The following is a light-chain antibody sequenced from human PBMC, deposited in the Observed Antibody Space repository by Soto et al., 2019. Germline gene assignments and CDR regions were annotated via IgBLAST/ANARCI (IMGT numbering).Light chain of an antibody. CDR2: DAS. Sequence: DLQMTQSPSTLSASIGDRVTITCRASQSIGSWLAWYQQKPGEAPRLLIYDASSGAPSRFSGSGSGTEFTLTISSLQPGDFATYYCQQYSSYSTFGQGTKLEIK. J-gene: IGKJ2*01. V-gene: IGKV1-5*01. CDR3: QQYSSYST. CDR1: QSIGSW.